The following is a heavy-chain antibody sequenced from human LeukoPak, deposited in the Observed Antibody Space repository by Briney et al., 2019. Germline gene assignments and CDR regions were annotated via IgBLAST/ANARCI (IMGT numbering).Heavy chain of an antibody. J-gene: IGHJ4*02. D-gene: IGHD3-9*01. V-gene: IGHV3-48*03. CDR3: ARDGGYYDILTGYLSPYFDY. Sequence: GASLRLSCAASGFTFSSYAMSWVRQAPGKGLEWVSYISSSGSTIYYADSVKGRFTISRDNAKNSLYLQMNGLRAEDTAVYYCARDGGYYDILTGYLSPYFDYWGQGTLVTVSS. CDR1: GFTFSSYA. CDR2: ISSSGSTI.